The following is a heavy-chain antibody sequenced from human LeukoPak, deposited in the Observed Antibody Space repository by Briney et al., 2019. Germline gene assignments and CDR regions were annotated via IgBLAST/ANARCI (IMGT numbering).Heavy chain of an antibody. CDR1: GFTVSSNY. J-gene: IGHJ6*03. V-gene: IGHV3-53*01. CDR3: ARVTPQLWFGTGYYYYYYMDV. Sequence: GGSLRLSCAASGFTVSSNYMSWVRQAPGKGLEWVSVIYSGGSTYYADSVKGRFTISRDNSKNTLYLQMNSLRAEDTAVYYCARVTPQLWFGTGYYYYYYMDVWGKGTTVTISS. CDR2: IYSGGST. D-gene: IGHD3-10*01.